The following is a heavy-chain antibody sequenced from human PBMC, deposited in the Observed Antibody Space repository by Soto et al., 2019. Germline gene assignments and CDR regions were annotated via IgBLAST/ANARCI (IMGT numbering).Heavy chain of an antibody. CDR1: GFTFSSCG. CDR2: ISYDGSNN. Sequence: GGSLRLSCAASGFTFSSCGMHWVRQAPGKGLEWVAFISYDGSNNYYADSVKGRLTISRDNSKNKLYLEMNSLRAEDTAVYYCAKSIGYSSSWTHCYCYYGMHXWGQGTTLTVS. J-gene: IGHJ6*02. CDR3: AKSIGYSSSWTHCYCYYGMHX. D-gene: IGHD6-13*01. V-gene: IGHV3-30*02.